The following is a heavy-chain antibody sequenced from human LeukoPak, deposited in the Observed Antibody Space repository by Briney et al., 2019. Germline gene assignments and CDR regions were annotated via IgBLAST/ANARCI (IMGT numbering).Heavy chain of an antibody. CDR1: GFTFTSCA. V-gene: IGHV3-23*01. Sequence: GGSLRLSCAASGFTFTSCAMSWVRQAPGKGLEWVSAISNGAYSTYYADSVKGRFTISRDNSENTLYLQMNSLRSEDTAVYYCARVGGSGYRDYWGQGTLVTVSS. J-gene: IGHJ4*02. CDR2: ISNGAYST. CDR3: ARVGGSGYRDY. D-gene: IGHD3-3*01.